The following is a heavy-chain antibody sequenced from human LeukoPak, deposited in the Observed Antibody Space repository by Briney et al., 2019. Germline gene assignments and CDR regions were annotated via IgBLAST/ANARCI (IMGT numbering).Heavy chain of an antibody. J-gene: IGHJ6*03. D-gene: IGHD2-15*01. CDR2: ISSSSSYI. V-gene: IGHV3-21*04. CDR3: AKNGDRGAYCSGGSCYPYYYYYMDV. Sequence: GGSLRLSCAASGFTFSSYGMHWVRQAPGKGLEWVSSISSSSSYIYYADSVKGRFTISRDNAKNSLYLQMNSLSAEDTAVYYCAKNGDRGAYCSGGSCYPYYYYYMDVWGKGTTVTISS. CDR1: GFTFSSYG.